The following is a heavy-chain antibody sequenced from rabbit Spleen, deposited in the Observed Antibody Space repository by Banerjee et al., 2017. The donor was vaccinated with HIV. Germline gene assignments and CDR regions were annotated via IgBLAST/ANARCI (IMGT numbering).Heavy chain of an antibody. Sequence: HLKESGGGLVQPGGSLKLSCTASGFTLSSYYMNWVRQAPGKGLEWIGYIDPVFGITYYANWVNGRFSISRENAQNTVFLQMTSLTAADTATYFCARTDVSGGPDFIRLWGPGTLVTVS. CDR3: ARTDVSGGPDFIRL. V-gene: IGHV1S7*01. J-gene: IGHJ4*01. CDR2: IDPVFGIT. D-gene: IGHD3-1*01. CDR1: GFTLSSYY.